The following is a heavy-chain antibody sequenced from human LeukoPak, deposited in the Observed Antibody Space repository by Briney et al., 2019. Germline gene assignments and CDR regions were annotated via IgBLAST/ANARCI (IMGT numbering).Heavy chain of an antibody. Sequence: SETLSLTCAVYGGSFSGYYWSWIRQPPGKGLEWIGEINHSGSTNYNPSLKSRVTISVDTSKNQFSLKLSSVTAADTAVYYCARGPLLRYFGVDPWGQGTLVTVS. J-gene: IGHJ5*02. CDR1: GGSFSGYY. CDR3: ARGPLLRYFGVDP. D-gene: IGHD3-9*01. V-gene: IGHV4-34*01. CDR2: INHSGST.